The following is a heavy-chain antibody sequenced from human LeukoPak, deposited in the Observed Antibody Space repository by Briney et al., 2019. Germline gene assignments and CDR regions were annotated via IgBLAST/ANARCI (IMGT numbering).Heavy chain of an antibody. CDR1: GFTFSSYA. CDR2: ISHDGSNK. Sequence: GRSLRLSCAASGFTFSSYAVHWVRQAPGKGLEWVALISHDGSNKYYVDSVKGRFTISRDNSKNTLYLQMNSLRAEDTAVYYCARGGTMVRGGYYYYYGMDVWGQGTTVTVSS. CDR3: ARGGTMVRGGYYYYYGMDV. D-gene: IGHD3-10*01. V-gene: IGHV3-30*04. J-gene: IGHJ6*02.